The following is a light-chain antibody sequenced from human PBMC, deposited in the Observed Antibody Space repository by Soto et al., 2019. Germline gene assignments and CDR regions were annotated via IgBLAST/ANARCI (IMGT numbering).Light chain of an antibody. Sequence: QSVLSQPASMSGSPGQSITIPCTGASSDIGLYNYVSWYQHHPGKAPKLLISEVNVRPSGLSDRFSASKAGNTASLTISGLRPEDEAYYYCSSLSTTSTPIVFGSGTKVTV. CDR3: SSLSTTSTPIV. J-gene: IGLJ1*01. CDR2: EVN. CDR1: SSDIGLYNY. V-gene: IGLV2-14*01.